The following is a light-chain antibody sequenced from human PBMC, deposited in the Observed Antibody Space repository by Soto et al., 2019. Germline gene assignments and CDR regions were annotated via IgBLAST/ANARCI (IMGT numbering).Light chain of an antibody. CDR3: QQRSTWPPIT. J-gene: IGKJ5*01. Sequence: DLEMTQSPSMLSSDLGERVTITCRASQSISSWLAWYHQKPRKAPKLLVYDASSLESAVPSTFSGSGSGTAFTLTISSLEPEDFAVYYCQQRSTWPPITFGQGTRLEIK. V-gene: IGKV1-5*01. CDR1: QSISSW. CDR2: DAS.